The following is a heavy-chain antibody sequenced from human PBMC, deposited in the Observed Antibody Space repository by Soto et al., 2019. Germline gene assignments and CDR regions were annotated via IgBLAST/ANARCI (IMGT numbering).Heavy chain of an antibody. CDR2: IYTSGST. D-gene: IGHD6-19*01. CDR3: ARDLASSGWSNWFDP. V-gene: IGHV4-4*07. Sequence: SETLSLTCTVSGGSISSYYWSWIRQPAGKGLEWIGRIYTSGSTNYNPSLKSRVTMSVDPSKNQFSLKLSSVTAADTAVYYCARDLASSGWSNWFDPWGQGTLVTVSS. J-gene: IGHJ5*02. CDR1: GGSISSYY.